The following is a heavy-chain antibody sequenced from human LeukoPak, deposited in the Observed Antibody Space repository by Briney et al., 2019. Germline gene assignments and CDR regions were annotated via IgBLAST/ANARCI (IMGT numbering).Heavy chain of an antibody. CDR2: IYYSGST. V-gene: IGHV4-39*01. J-gene: IGHJ5*02. CDR3: ARHPDYGDYAPQDWFDP. D-gene: IGHD4-17*01. Sequence: SETLSLTCTVSGGSISSSSYYWGWIRQPPGKGLEWIGSIYYSGSTYYNPSLKSRVTISVDTSKNQFSLKLSSVTAADTAVYYCARHPDYGDYAPQDWFDPWGQGTLVTVSS. CDR1: GGSISSSSYY.